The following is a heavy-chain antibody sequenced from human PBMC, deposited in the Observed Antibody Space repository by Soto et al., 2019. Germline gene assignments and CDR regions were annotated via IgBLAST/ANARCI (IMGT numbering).Heavy chain of an antibody. Sequence: PGGSLRLSCAASGFTFSSYWMHWVRQAPGKGLVWVSRINSDGSSTSYADSVKGRFTISRDNAKNTLYLQMNSLRAEDTAVYYCASGYCSGGSCYDYYYGMDVWGQGTTVTVSS. CDR2: INSDGSST. D-gene: IGHD2-15*01. V-gene: IGHV3-74*01. CDR3: ASGYCSGGSCYDYYYGMDV. CDR1: GFTFSSYW. J-gene: IGHJ6*02.